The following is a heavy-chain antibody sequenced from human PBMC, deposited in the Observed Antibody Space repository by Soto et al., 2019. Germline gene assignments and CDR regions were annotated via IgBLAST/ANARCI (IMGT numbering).Heavy chain of an antibody. CDR1: GFTFSSYA. CDR3: AKDLWAPDINWFDP. CDR2: ISGSGDST. D-gene: IGHD2-21*01. J-gene: IGHJ5*02. V-gene: IGHV3-23*01. Sequence: GGSLRLSCAASGFTFSSYAMNWVRQAPGKGPEWVSAISGSGDSTYYADSVNGRFTISRDNSKNTLYLQMNSLRAEDTALYYCAKDLWAPDINWFDPWGQGTLVTVSS.